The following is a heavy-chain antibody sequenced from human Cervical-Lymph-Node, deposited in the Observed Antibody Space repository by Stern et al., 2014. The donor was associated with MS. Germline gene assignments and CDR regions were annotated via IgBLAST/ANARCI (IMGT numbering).Heavy chain of an antibody. D-gene: IGHD6-19*01. CDR1: GYTFTSYA. V-gene: IGHV1-3*01. Sequence: VQLVESGAEVKKPGASVKVSCKASGYTFTSYAMNWVRQAPGQRLEWMGWINAGNGNTKYSQKVPGRLTITGDTSARTAYMELSSLRSEDTAVYYCASRPGIPVAGFDFWGQGTLVTVSS. CDR3: ASRPGIPVAGFDF. J-gene: IGHJ4*02. CDR2: INAGNGNT.